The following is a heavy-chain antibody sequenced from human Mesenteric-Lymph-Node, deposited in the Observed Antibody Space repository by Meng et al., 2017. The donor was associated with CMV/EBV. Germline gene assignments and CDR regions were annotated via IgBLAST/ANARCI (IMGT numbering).Heavy chain of an antibody. CDR3: ARDPLPWERPIDS. V-gene: IGHV3-23*01. J-gene: IGHJ5*01. CDR2: IRGSGGST. D-gene: IGHD3-16*01. Sequence: GESLKISCAASGFTFSSYAMSWVRQAPGKGLEGVSVIRGSGGSTYYADSVKGRFTISRDSAQNSVCLQMISLRADDTALYYCARDPLPWERPIDSWGHGTLVTVSS. CDR1: GFTFSSYA.